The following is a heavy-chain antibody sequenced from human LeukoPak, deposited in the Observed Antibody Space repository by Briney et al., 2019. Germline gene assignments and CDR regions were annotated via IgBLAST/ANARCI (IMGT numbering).Heavy chain of an antibody. CDR3: EADKRYAFDY. D-gene: IGHD3-9*01. CDR2: IRTTAEGAKYA. CDR1: GFSFTDYP. Sequence: GGSLRLSCATSGFSFTDYPMNWVRQAPEKGLEWISNIRTTAEGAKYAYYADSVKGRVTISRDDGKNTLYLHMNSLRDDDTAVYYCEADKRYAFDYWGQGILVTVSS. J-gene: IGHJ4*02. V-gene: IGHV3-48*02.